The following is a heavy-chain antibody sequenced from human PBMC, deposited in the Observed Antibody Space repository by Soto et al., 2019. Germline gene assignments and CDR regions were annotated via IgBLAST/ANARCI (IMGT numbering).Heavy chain of an antibody. D-gene: IGHD3-22*01. Sequence: ASVKVSCKASGYTFTSYGISWVRQAPGQGLEWMGWISAYNGNTNYAQKLQGRVTMTTDTSTSTAYMELRSLRSDDTAVYYCARSEDYYDSSGYRDAFDFRGQGKMVTVSS. CDR1: GYTFTSYG. V-gene: IGHV1-18*01. CDR3: ARSEDYYDSSGYRDAFDF. J-gene: IGHJ3*01. CDR2: ISAYNGNT.